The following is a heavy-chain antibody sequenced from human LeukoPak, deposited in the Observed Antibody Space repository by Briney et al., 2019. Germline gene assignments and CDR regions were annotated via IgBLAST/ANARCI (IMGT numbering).Heavy chain of an antibody. V-gene: IGHV1-69-2*01. D-gene: IGHD6-13*01. CDR3: ASEQQLTSDAFDI. J-gene: IGHJ3*02. Sequence: ASVKVSCKVSGYTFTDYYMHWVQQAPGKGLEWMGLVDPEDGETIYAEKFQGRVTMTRDTSISTAYMELSRLRSDDTAVYYCASEQQLTSDAFDIWGQGTMVTVSS. CDR1: GYTFTDYY. CDR2: VDPEDGET.